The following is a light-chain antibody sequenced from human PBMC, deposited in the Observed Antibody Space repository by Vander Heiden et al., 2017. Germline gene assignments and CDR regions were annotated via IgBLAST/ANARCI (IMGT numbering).Light chain of an antibody. Sequence: LTQSPGTLSLSQGERGTLSCRASQSVSREYLAWYQQRPGQAPRLLIYGASSRATGIPDRFSGSGSGTDFTLTLSSLEPEDFAVYYCQQYGTSPFTFGPGTKVDV. V-gene: IGKV3-20*01. CDR1: QSVSREY. CDR3: QQYGTSPFT. CDR2: GAS. J-gene: IGKJ3*01.